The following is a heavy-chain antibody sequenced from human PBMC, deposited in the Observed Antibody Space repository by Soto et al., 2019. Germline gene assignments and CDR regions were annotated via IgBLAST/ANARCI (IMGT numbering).Heavy chain of an antibody. Sequence: SETLSLTCAVSGVSISSSNWWNWVRQPPGKGLEWIGEIYHSGSTSHNPSLKSRITISVDKSKNQFSLRLSSVTAADTAMYYCASVGGDGYYYYGMDVWGQGTTVTVSS. V-gene: IGHV4-4*02. CDR1: GVSISSSNW. CDR2: IYHSGST. D-gene: IGHD3-10*01. J-gene: IGHJ6*02. CDR3: ASVGGDGYYYYGMDV.